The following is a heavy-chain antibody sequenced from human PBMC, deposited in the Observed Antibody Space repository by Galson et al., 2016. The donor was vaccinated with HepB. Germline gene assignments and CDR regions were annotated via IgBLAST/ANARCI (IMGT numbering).Heavy chain of an antibody. Sequence: SVKVSCKASGFTFSKSTIQWVRQARGQRLEWIGWVVVGSGNTVYAQKFQKKVTITRDMSTRTAQMELSSLISEDTAFYYCAAVTTDVGVDPAAETEAAATKTFEDWGQGSLVTVSS. CDR1: GFTFSKST. V-gene: IGHV1-58*02. CDR3: AAVTTDVGVDPAAETEAAATKTFED. CDR2: VVVGSGNT. D-gene: IGHD6-25*01. J-gene: IGHJ4*02.